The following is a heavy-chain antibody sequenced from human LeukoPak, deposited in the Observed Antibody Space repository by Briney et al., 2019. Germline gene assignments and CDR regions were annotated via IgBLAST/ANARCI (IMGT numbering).Heavy chain of an antibody. D-gene: IGHD2-2*01. V-gene: IGHV1-69*06. CDR1: GYTFTSYG. J-gene: IGHJ4*02. Sequence: SVKVSCKASGYTFTSYGISWVRQAPGQGLEWMGGIIPIFGTANYAQKFQGRVTITADKSTSTAYMELSSLRSEDTAVYYCAVGYCSSTSCSLHFDYWGQGTLVTVSS. CDR3: AVGYCSSTSCSLHFDY. CDR2: IIPIFGTA.